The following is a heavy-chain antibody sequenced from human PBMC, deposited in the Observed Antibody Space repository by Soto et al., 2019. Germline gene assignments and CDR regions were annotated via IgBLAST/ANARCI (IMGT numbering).Heavy chain of an antibody. V-gene: IGHV3-74*01. CDR3: ARDGCSGSNCLNWFDP. D-gene: IGHD2-15*01. CDR1: GFTFSTYW. J-gene: IGHJ5*02. CDR2: VNSDGSST. Sequence: GGSLRLSCAASGFTFSTYWMHWVRQAPGKGLVWVSRVNSDGSSTTYADSVKGRFTLSRDNAKNAVYLQMNSLRAEDTAVYYCARDGCSGSNCLNWFDPWGQGTLVTVSS.